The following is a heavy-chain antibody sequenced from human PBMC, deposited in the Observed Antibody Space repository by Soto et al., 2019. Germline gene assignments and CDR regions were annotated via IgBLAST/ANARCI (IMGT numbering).Heavy chain of an antibody. CDR2: ISSSSSYI. D-gene: IGHD3-3*01. CDR3: ARDQYYDFWSGYYRAYGMDV. Sequence: PGGSLRLSCAASGFTFSSYNMNWVRQAPGKGLEWVSSISSSSSYIYYADPVKGRFTISRDNAKNALYLQMNSLRVEDTAVYYCARDQYYDFWSGYYRAYGMDVWGQGTTVTVS. V-gene: IGHV3-21*01. J-gene: IGHJ6*02. CDR1: GFTFSSYN.